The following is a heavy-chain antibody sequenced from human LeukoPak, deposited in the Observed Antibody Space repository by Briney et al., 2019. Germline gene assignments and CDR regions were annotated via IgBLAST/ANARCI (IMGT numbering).Heavy chain of an antibody. V-gene: IGHV4-61*02. Sequence: PSETLSLTCTVSGGSISSGSYYWSWIRQPAGKGLEWIGRIYTSGSTKYNPSLKSRVTISVDTSKNQFSLKLSSVTAADTAVYYCARDHMELRGVRVVYYMDVWGKGTTVTVSS. D-gene: IGHD1-7*01. CDR2: IYTSGST. J-gene: IGHJ6*03. CDR3: ARDHMELRGVRVVYYMDV. CDR1: GGSISSGSYY.